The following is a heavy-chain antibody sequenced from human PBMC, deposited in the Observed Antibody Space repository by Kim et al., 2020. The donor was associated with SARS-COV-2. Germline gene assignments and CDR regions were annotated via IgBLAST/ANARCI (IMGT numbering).Heavy chain of an antibody. Sequence: SGPTLVKPTQTLTLTCTFSGFSLSTSGVGVGWIRQPPGKALEWLALIYWDDDKRYSPSLKSRLTITKDTSKNQVVLTMTNMDPVDTATYYCAHSPRKGFWGKGYYFDCWGQGTLVTVSS. V-gene: IGHV2-5*02. CDR3: AHSPRKGFWGKGYYFDC. D-gene: IGHD7-27*01. CDR2: IYWDDDK. CDR1: GFSLSTSGVG. J-gene: IGHJ4*02.